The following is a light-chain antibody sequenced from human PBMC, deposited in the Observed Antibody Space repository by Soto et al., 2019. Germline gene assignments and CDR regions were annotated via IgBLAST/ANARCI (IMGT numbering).Light chain of an antibody. J-gene: IGLJ3*02. V-gene: IGLV1-51*01. Sequence: QSVLSQPPSVSAAPRQRVTISCSGSSSNIGNNHVSWYQQLPGTAPKLLIYDNSRRPSGIPERFFGSKSGTSATLGISGLQTGDVADYYCGTWDSSLRAEVFGGGTKLTVL. CDR1: SSNIGNNH. CDR2: DNS. CDR3: GTWDSSLRAEV.